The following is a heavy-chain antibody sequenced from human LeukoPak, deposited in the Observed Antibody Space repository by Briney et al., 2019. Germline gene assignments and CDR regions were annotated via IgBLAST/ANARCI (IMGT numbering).Heavy chain of an antibody. Sequence: SETLSLTCTVSGGSISSYYWSWIRQPPGKGLEWIGYIYYSGSTNYNPSLKSRVTISVDTSKNQFSLKLSSVTAADTAVYYCARGGGIYCSRTSCPTEYWGQGTLVTVSS. CDR1: GGSISSYY. CDR3: ARGGGIYCSRTSCPTEY. J-gene: IGHJ4*02. D-gene: IGHD2-2*01. V-gene: IGHV4-59*12. CDR2: IYYSGST.